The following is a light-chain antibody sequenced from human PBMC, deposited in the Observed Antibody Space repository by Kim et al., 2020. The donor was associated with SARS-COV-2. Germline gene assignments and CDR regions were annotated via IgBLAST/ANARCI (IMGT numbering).Light chain of an antibody. CDR3: NSRDTTTNHLA. Sequence: SSELTQDPAVSVALGQTVRITCQGDSLRTYYASWYQQKPGQAPVVVIYGMSERPSGIPDRFSGSRSGNTASLTITGAQAEDEADYYCNSRDTTTNHLAFG. CDR2: GMS. J-gene: IGLJ2*01. CDR1: SLRTYY. V-gene: IGLV3-19*01.